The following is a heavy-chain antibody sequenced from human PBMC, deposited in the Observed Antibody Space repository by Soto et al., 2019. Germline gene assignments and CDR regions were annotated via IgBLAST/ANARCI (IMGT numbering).Heavy chain of an antibody. Sequence: EVQLVESGGGLVQPGGSLRLSCVASGFTVSTKYMSWVRQAPGKGLEWVSVIYSGGSTFYADSVRGRFTISRDNSKNTVNLQMNSLRAEDTDVYYCARDPWAADYWGQGTLVTVSS. CDR3: ARDPWAADY. J-gene: IGHJ4*02. CDR2: IYSGGST. D-gene: IGHD3-16*01. V-gene: IGHV3-66*01. CDR1: GFTVSTKY.